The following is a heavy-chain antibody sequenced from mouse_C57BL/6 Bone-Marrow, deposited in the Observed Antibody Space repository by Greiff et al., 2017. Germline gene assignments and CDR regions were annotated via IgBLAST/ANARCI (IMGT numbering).Heavy chain of an antibody. V-gene: IGHV3-6*01. CDR3: ARDNGSSSYYFDY. J-gene: IGHJ2*01. D-gene: IGHD1-1*01. Sequence: EVKLVESGPGLVKPSQSLSLTCSVTSYSITSGYYWNWIRQFPGNKLEWMGYISYDGSNNYNPSLKNRISITRDTSKNQFFLKLNSVTTEDTATYYCARDNGSSSYYFDYWGQGTTLTVSS. CDR2: ISYDGSN. CDR1: SYSITSGYY.